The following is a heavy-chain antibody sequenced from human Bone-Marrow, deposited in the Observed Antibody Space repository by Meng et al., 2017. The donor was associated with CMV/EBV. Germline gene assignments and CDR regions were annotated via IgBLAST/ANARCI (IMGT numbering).Heavy chain of an antibody. D-gene: IGHD6-13*01. CDR2: IKQDGSEK. CDR1: GFTFSSYW. Sequence: GGSLRLSCAASGFTFSSYWMSWVRQAPGKGLEWVANIKQDGSEKYYVDSVKGRFTISRDNAKNSLYLQMNSLRAEDTAVYYCARRIAAAGTISYYYYYGMGVWGQGATVTGFS. V-gene: IGHV3-7*01. J-gene: IGHJ6*01. CDR3: ARRIAAAGTISYYYYYGMGV.